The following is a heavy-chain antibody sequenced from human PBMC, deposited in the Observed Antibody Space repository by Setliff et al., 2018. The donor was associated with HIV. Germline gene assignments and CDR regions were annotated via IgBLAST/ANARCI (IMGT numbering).Heavy chain of an antibody. Sequence: GESLKISCQAPGYIFTNYWIGWVRPMPGKGLEWIGVIYPGDSAIRYRPSFQGQISIPADTSITTAYLQWSSLKASDTAMYYCTRRRRAPGTGDLEAYWGQGTLVTVSS. J-gene: IGHJ4*02. CDR3: TRRRRAPGTGDLEAY. D-gene: IGHD3-9*01. CDR2: IYPGDSAI. CDR1: GYIFTNYW. V-gene: IGHV5-51*01.